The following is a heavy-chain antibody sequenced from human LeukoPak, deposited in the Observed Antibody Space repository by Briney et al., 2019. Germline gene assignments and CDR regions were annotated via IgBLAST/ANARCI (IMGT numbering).Heavy chain of an antibody. CDR2: IWYDGSNK. CDR3: AKQPFRTYYYGSGSYSPPDY. D-gene: IGHD3-10*01. Sequence: PGRSLRLXCAASGFTCSSYGMHWVRRAPGKGLEWVAVIWYDGSNKYYADSVKGRFTISRDNSKNTLYLQMNSLRAEDTAVYYCAKQPFRTYYYGSGSYSPPDYWGQGTLVTVSS. CDR1: GFTCSSYG. V-gene: IGHV3-33*06. J-gene: IGHJ4*02.